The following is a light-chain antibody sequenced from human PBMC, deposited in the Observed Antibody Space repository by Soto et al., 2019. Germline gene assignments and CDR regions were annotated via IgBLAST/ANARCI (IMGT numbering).Light chain of an antibody. CDR3: HQYKSWPPNT. J-gene: IGKJ5*01. V-gene: IGKV3-15*01. Sequence: DRVMTQSPDTLSASPGARVSLSCRARQSVNHNVAWYQQKPGQAPRLLIFDKSSRAPGVPARFSGSGTGTDFTLTIDSLLSEDVAAYYCHQYKSWPPNTFGQGTRLEIK. CDR1: QSVNHN. CDR2: DKS.